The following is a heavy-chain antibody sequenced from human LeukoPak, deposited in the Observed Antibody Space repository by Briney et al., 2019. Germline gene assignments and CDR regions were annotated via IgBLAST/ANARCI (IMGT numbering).Heavy chain of an antibody. CDR2: IHHSGST. CDR3: AGHVSAAAGGR. V-gene: IGHV4-34*01. Sequence: PSETLSLTCAVYGGSVRDNYWSWTRQPPGKGLEWIGEIHHSGSTKYNPSLKSRVTISLDTSKNQFSLKLNSMTAADTAVYYCAGHVSAAAGGRWGQGTLVTVSS. D-gene: IGHD6-13*01. CDR1: GGSVRDNY. J-gene: IGHJ4*02.